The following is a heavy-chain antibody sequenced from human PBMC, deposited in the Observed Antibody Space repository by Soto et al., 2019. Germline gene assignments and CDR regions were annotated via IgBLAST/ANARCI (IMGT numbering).Heavy chain of an antibody. CDR1: GGSINYNSYH. V-gene: IGHV4-39*02. Sequence: PSETLSLTCSVSGGSINYNSYHWGWIRQPPGQGLEWIGSIFYTGTTFYNLSLESRVTMSVDTSKNSFSLHLTSVTAADTAVYFCARLVVVAPVANVWGQGTLGTVS. D-gene: IGHD2-2*01. CDR2: IFYTGTT. CDR3: ARLVVVAPVANV. J-gene: IGHJ4*02.